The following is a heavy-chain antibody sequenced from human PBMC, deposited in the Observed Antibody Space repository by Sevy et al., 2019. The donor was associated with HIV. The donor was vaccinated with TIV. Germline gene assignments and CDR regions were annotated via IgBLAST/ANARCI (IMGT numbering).Heavy chain of an antibody. Sequence: GGSLRLSCAASGFTFSSYAMSWVRQAPGKGLEWVSAISGSGGSTYYADSVKGRFTISRDNSKNTLYLQMNSLRAEDTAVYYCAKQYYYGSGSYYNAGYYYYGMHVWGQGTTVTVSS. CDR3: AKQYYYGSGSYYNAGYYYYGMHV. CDR1: GFTFSSYA. CDR2: ISGSGGST. J-gene: IGHJ6*02. D-gene: IGHD3-10*01. V-gene: IGHV3-23*01.